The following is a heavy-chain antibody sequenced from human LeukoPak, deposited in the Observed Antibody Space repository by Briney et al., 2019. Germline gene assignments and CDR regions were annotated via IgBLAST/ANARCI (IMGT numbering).Heavy chain of an antibody. CDR3: ARGYDRNGYQSRGFDY. D-gene: IGHD3-22*01. V-gene: IGHV4-61*02. J-gene: IGHJ4*02. Sequence: MPSQTLSLTCTVSGGSISSGSFYWSWIRQTAGKGLEWIGRIYPSGDSQYSPSCRSRATISLDTRNQFSLKLSSVTAADTAVYFCARGYDRNGYQSRGFDYWGQGALVNVSS. CDR1: GGSISSGSFY. CDR2: IYPSGDS.